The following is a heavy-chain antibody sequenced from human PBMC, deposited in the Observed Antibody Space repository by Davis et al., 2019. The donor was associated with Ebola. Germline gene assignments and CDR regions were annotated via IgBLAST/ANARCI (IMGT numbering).Heavy chain of an antibody. CDR2: ISGSGGST. D-gene: IGHD2-2*01. J-gene: IGHJ6*02. V-gene: IGHV3-23*01. CDR1: GFTFSSYA. CDR3: ARGTHVVVVPPEPDLTGYLYGMDV. Sequence: GESLTISCAASGFTFSSYAMSWVRQAPGKGLEWVSAISGSGGSTYYADSVKGRFTISRDNSKYTLYLQMTSLRAEDTAVYYCARGTHVVVVPPEPDLTGYLYGMDVWGQGTTVTVSS.